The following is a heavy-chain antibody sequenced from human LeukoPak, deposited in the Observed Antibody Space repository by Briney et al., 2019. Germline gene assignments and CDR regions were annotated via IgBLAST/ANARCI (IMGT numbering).Heavy chain of an antibody. D-gene: IGHD3-22*01. V-gene: IGHV4-59*01. Sequence: PSETLSLTCTVSGGSISSYYWSWIRQPPGKGLEWIGYIYYSGSTNYNPSLKSRVTISVDTSKNQFSLKLSSVTAADTAVYYCAREPYYYDSSGYQYYYYGMDVWGQGTTVTASS. CDR2: IYYSGST. J-gene: IGHJ6*02. CDR3: AREPYYYDSSGYQYYYYGMDV. CDR1: GGSISSYY.